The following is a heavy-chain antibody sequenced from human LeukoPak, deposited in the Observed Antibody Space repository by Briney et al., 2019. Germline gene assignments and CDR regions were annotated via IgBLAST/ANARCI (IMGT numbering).Heavy chain of an antibody. Sequence: SETLSLTCTVSGGSISSYYWSWVRQPPGKGLEWIGSIYHSGSTYYNPSLKSRVTISVDTSKNQFSLKLSSVTAADTAVYYCARDGYNNVYYFDYWGQGTLVTVSS. CDR1: GGSISSYY. D-gene: IGHD5-24*01. J-gene: IGHJ4*02. CDR3: ARDGYNNVYYFDY. CDR2: IYHSGST. V-gene: IGHV4-38-2*02.